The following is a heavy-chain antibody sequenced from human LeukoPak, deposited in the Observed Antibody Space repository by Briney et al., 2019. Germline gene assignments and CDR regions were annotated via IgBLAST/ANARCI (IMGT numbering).Heavy chain of an antibody. D-gene: IGHD6-13*01. J-gene: IGHJ4*02. CDR2: IRYDGSNK. CDR1: GFTFSSYG. Sequence: GGSLRLSCAASGFTFSSYGMHWVRQAPGKGLEWVAFIRYDGSNKYYADSVKGRFTISRDNSKNTLYLQMNSLRAEDTAVYYRAKDGIGGLGAAAVYYFDYWGQGTLVTVSS. CDR3: AKDGIGGLGAAAVYYFDY. V-gene: IGHV3-30*02.